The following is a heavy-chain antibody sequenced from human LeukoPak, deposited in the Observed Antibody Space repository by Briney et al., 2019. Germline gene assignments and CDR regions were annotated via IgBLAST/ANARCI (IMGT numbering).Heavy chain of an antibody. J-gene: IGHJ4*02. CDR1: GFTFSNYA. CDR2: IRGSGDST. D-gene: IGHD4-23*01. Sequence: PGGSLRLSCAASGFTFSNYAMSWVRQTPGKGLEWVSAIRGSGDSTYYRDSVKGRFTISRDNARNTLYLQMDSLRAEDTAVYYCARGPDYGGPLRGQGTLVTVSP. V-gene: IGHV3-23*01. CDR3: ARGPDYGGPL.